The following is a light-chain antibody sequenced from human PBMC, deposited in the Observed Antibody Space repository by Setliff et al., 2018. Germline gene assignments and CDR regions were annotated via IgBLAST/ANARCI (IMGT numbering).Light chain of an antibody. J-gene: IGLJ2*01. CDR2: DTS. CDR1: TGTVTSGHY. V-gene: IGLV7-46*01. Sequence: QAVVTQEPSLTVSPGGTVTLTCGSSTGTVTSGHYPYWFQQKLGQAPKTLIYDTSEKYSWTPARFSGSLLGGKAALTLSGAQPEDEADYYCFLSYSGIVIFGGGTKVTVL. CDR3: FLSYSGIVI.